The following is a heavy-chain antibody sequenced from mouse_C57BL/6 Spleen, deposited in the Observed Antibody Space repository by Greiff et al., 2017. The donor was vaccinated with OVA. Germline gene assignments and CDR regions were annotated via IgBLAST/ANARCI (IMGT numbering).Heavy chain of an antibody. CDR3: TRRGSNYYAMDY. Sequence: EVKVEESGGGLVQPGGSMKLSCAASGFTFSDAWMDWVRQSPEKGLEWVAEIRNKANNHATYYAESVKGRFTISRDDSKSSVYLQMNSLRAEDTGIYYCTRRGSNYYAMDYWGQGTSVTVSS. V-gene: IGHV6-6*01. CDR2: IRNKANNHAT. J-gene: IGHJ4*01. CDR1: GFTFSDAW. D-gene: IGHD1-1*01.